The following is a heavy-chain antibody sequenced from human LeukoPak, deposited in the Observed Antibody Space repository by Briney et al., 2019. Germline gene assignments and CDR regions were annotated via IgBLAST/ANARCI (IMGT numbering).Heavy chain of an antibody. CDR3: AGGGTYHYDSSGYY. J-gene: IGHJ4*02. CDR2: ISYSGST. D-gene: IGHD3-22*01. CDR1: GGSFSGYY. Sequence: SETLSLTCTVSGGSFSGYYWSWIRQPPGKGLEWIGYISYSGSTNYKPSLKSRVTISLDASKNQFSLKLSSVTAADTAVYYCAGGGTYHYDSSGYYWGQGTLVTVSS. V-gene: IGHV4-59*01.